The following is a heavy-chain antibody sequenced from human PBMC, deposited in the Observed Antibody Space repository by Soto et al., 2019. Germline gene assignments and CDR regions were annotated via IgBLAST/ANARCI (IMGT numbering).Heavy chain of an antibody. V-gene: IGHV4-4*02. J-gene: IGHJ6*02. CDR3: AGWIQLQQYYYYGMDV. CDR2: IYHSGST. Sequence: SETLSLTCAVSGGSISGSNWWSWVRQPPGKGLEWIGEIYHSGSTNYNPSLKSRVTISVDKSKNQFSLKLSSVTAADTAVYYCAGWIQLQQYYYYGMDVWGQGTTVTVSS. D-gene: IGHD5-18*01. CDR1: GGSISGSNW.